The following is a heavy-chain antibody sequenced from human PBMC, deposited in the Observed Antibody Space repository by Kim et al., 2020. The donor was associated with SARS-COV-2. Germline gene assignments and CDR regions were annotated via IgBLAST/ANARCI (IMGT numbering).Heavy chain of an antibody. V-gene: IGHV4-59*01. CDR1: GGSISSYY. CDR3: AIGSAWFGENWFDP. CDR2: IYYSGST. J-gene: IGHJ5*02. Sequence: SETLSLTCTVSGGSISSYYWSWIRQPPGKGLEWIGYIYYSGSTNYNPSLKSRVTISVDTSKNQFSLKLSSVTAADTAVYYCAIGSAWFGENWFDPWGQGTLVTVSS. D-gene: IGHD3-10*01.